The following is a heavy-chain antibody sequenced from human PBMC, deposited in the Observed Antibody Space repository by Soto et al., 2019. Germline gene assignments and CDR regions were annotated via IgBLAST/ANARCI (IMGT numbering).Heavy chain of an antibody. J-gene: IGHJ6*02. CDR1: GFTFSNFW. Sequence: EVRLVESGGGLVQPGGSLRLSCVGSGFTFSNFWMSWVRQAPGKGLEWVANIKGDGSEKRYADSVKGRLTISRDNAKNSVSLQINSLRVEDTALYYCGRDEVRNGVGVWGPGTTVIVSS. CDR2: IKGDGSEK. CDR3: GRDEVRNGVGV. V-gene: IGHV3-7*01.